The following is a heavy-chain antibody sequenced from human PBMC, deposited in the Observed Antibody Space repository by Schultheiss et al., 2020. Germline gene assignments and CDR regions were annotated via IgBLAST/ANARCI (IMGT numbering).Heavy chain of an antibody. D-gene: IGHD4-23*01. V-gene: IGHV3-21*04. CDR2: ISGSGGST. Sequence: GESLKISCAASGFTFSSYSMSWVRQAPGKGLEWVSTISGSGGSTYYADSVKGRFTISRDNAKNSLYLQMNSLRAEDTAVYYCARSLPRWYMDVWGKGTTVTVSS. CDR1: GFTFSSYS. CDR3: ARSLPRWYMDV. J-gene: IGHJ6*03.